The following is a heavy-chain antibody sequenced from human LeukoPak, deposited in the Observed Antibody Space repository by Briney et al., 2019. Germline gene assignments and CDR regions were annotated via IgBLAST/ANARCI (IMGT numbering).Heavy chain of an antibody. Sequence: PGGSLRLSCAASGFTFSNYAMHWVRQAPGKGLESVAVISYDGNNEYYADSVKGRFTISRDNSKNTLYLEMNSLKVEDTAIYYCARSFSSRFSSPRRPYYFDYWGQGTLVTVSS. CDR2: ISYDGNNE. D-gene: IGHD6-13*01. CDR1: GFTFSNYA. J-gene: IGHJ4*02. V-gene: IGHV3-30*04. CDR3: ARSFSSRFSSPRRPYYFDY.